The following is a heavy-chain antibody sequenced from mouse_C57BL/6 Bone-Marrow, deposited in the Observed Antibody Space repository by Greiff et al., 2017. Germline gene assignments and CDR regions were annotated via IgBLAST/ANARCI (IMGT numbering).Heavy chain of an antibody. Sequence: VQLVESGAELARPGASVKLSCKASGYTFTSYGISWVKQRTGQGLEWIGEIYPRSGNTYYNEKFKGKATLTADKSSSTAYMELRSLTSEDSAVYFCAREMTTGYYAMDYWGQGTSVTVSS. J-gene: IGHJ4*01. CDR2: IYPRSGNT. D-gene: IGHD2-4*01. CDR3: AREMTTGYYAMDY. V-gene: IGHV1-81*01. CDR1: GYTFTSYG.